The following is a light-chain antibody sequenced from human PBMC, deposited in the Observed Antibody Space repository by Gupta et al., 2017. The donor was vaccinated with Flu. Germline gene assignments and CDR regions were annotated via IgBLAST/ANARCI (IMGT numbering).Light chain of an antibody. CDR2: KDI. J-gene: IGLJ3*02. CDR1: ALPRQY. Sequence: SYELTQPPSVSVSPGQTARITCSGDALPRQYAYWYQQKAGQAPVVLIYKDIERPSGIPERFSGSTSGTTVTLTISGVQAEDEADYYCQSSHISETYRVLFGGGTKLTVL. V-gene: IGLV3-25*02. CDR3: QSSHISETYRVL.